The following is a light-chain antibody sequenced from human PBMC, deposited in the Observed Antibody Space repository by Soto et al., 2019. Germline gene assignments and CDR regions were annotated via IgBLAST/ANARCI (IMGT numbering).Light chain of an antibody. J-gene: IGKJ4*01. CDR2: GAS. CDR3: QQYNNWPLT. V-gene: IGKV3-15*01. CDR1: QSVAGN. Sequence: EIVMTQSPATLSVSPGERATLSCRASQSVAGNLAWYQQKPGQAPRLLMYGASTSATGIPARFSGSGSGPEFTLTISSLQSEDFGVYYCQQYNNWPLTFGGGTKVEIK.